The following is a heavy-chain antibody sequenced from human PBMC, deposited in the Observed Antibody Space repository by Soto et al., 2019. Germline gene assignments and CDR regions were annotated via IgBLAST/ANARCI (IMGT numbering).Heavy chain of an antibody. Sequence: SLRLSCAASGFTFDDYAMHWVRQAPGKGLEWVSGISWNSGSIGYADSVKGRFTISRDNAKNSLYLQMNSLRAEDTALYYCAKDMSSWHRNAFDIWGQGTMVTVSS. J-gene: IGHJ3*02. V-gene: IGHV3-9*01. CDR3: AKDMSSWHRNAFDI. CDR1: GFTFDDYA. D-gene: IGHD6-13*01. CDR2: ISWNSGSI.